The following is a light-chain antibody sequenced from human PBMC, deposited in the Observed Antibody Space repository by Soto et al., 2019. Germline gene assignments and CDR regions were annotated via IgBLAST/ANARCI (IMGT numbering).Light chain of an antibody. CDR3: QAWDSSTAV. CDR2: QDS. CDR1: KLGDKY. V-gene: IGLV3-1*01. Sequence: SYELTKPPSVSVSPGQTASITCSGDKLGDKYAWWYQQKPGQSPVLVIYQDSKRPSGIPERFSGSNSGNTATLTISGTQAMDEADYYCQAWDSSTAVFGGGTKLTVL. J-gene: IGLJ2*01.